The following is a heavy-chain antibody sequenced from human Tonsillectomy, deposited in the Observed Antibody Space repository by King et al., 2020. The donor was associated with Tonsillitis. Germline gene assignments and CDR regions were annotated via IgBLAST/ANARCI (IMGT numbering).Heavy chain of an antibody. CDR2: INAKSGGT. J-gene: IGHJ3*02. CDR3: ARDPSRGAATADDAFDI. V-gene: IGHV1-2*02. Sequence: QLVQSGAEVKKPGASVKVSCKASGYTLTDYYMHWVRQAPGQGLEWMGLINAKSGGTNYAQKFQGRVTMTRDTSISTAYMELSRVRSDDTAVYYCARDPSRGAATADDAFDIWGQGTMVTVS. D-gene: IGHD6-13*01. CDR1: GYTLTDYY.